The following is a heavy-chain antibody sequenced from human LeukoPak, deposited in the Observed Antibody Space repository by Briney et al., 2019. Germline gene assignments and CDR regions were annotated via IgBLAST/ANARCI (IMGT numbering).Heavy chain of an antibody. J-gene: IGHJ6*02. Sequence: GGSLRLSCAASGFTLSNYWMNWVRQAPGKGLVWISRINSDGSSTSYADSVKGRFTISRDNAKNTLYLQINSLRVEDTAVFYCARGVGGYYGMDVWGRGTTVTVSS. V-gene: IGHV3-74*01. CDR3: ARGVGGYYGMDV. CDR1: GFTLSNYW. CDR2: INSDGSST. D-gene: IGHD1-26*01.